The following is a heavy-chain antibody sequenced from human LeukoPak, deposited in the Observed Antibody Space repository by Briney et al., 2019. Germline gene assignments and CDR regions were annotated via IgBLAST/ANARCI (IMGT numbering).Heavy chain of an antibody. Sequence: GGSLRLSCAASGFTFSNYWMHWVRQAPGEGLVWLSGITPDGSGTRYVDSVKGRFTISRDNAKNSLYLQMNSLRAEDTAVYFCVRVNITMVRGVIGAFDIWGQGTMVTVSS. D-gene: IGHD3-10*01. V-gene: IGHV3-74*01. CDR1: GFTFSNYW. CDR3: VRVNITMVRGVIGAFDI. CDR2: ITPDGSGT. J-gene: IGHJ3*02.